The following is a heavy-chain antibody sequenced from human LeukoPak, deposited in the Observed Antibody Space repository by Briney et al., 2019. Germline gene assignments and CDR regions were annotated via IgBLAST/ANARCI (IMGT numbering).Heavy chain of an antibody. CDR3: ARWTWFGELLDY. J-gene: IGHJ4*02. CDR1: GYTFTSYD. Sequence: ASVKVSCKASGYTFTSYDINWVRQATGQGLEWMGWMSPNSGNTGYAQKFQGRVTMTRNTSISTAYMELSSLRSEDTAVYYCARWTWFGELLDYWGQGTLVTVSS. V-gene: IGHV1-8*01. D-gene: IGHD3-10*01. CDR2: MSPNSGNT.